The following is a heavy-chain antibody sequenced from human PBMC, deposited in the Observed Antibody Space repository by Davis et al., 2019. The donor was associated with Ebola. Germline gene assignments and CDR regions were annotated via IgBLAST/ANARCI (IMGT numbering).Heavy chain of an antibody. J-gene: IGHJ5*02. CDR2: INVYNGHT. CDR3: ARDATTVTTIWFDP. V-gene: IGHV1-18*01. D-gene: IGHD4-17*01. CDR1: GYTFSGYA. Sequence: AASVKVSCKTSGYTFSGYAISWVRQAPGQGLEWIGRINVYNGHTNYAQNFQGRVTVSTDTSTSIAYMELRSLRSDDTALYYCARDATTVTTIWFDPWGQGTLFTVSS.